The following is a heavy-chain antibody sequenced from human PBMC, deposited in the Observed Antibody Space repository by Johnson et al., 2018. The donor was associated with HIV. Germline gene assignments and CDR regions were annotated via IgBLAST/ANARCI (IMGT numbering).Heavy chain of an antibody. V-gene: IGHV3-30-3*01. D-gene: IGHD3-22*01. J-gene: IGHJ3*01. CDR1: GFTFSNYP. Sequence: QVQLVESGGGVVQPGRSLRLSCAASGFTFSNYPIHWVRQAPGKGLEWVAVISFDGSNQYYADSVKGRFTISRDNAKNTMYLQMNSLRTDDTAVYYCARDYYDSGDQWAHVAFDVWGQGTMVTVSS. CDR3: ARDYYDSGDQWAHVAFDV. CDR2: ISFDGSNQ.